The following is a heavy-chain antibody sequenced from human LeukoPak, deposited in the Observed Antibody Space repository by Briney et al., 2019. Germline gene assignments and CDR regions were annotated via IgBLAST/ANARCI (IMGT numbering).Heavy chain of an antibody. CDR2: IIDSEAT. CDR1: DGPFSGYD. Sequence: SETLSLTCAVFDGPFSGYDWSLIRQSPGKGLEWIAGIIDSEATTYNPSLKSRVTISLDTSTNHFSLELKSVTAADTAVYHCARVGKWQYRRGYDAFDIWGQGTMVIVSP. CDR3: ARVGKWQYRRGYDAFDI. J-gene: IGHJ3*02. V-gene: IGHV4-34*12. D-gene: IGHD6-25*01.